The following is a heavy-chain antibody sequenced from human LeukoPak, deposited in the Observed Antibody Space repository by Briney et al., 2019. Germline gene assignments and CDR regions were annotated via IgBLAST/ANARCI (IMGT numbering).Heavy chain of an antibody. Sequence: GGSLRLSCAASGFTFSSYAMHWVRQAPGKGLEYVSAISSNGGSTYYANSVKGRFTISRDNSKNTLYLQMGSLRAEDMAVYYCARDKAINYYDSSGYYSPRYYYYYYYMDVWGKGTTVTVSS. CDR3: ARDKAINYYDSSGYYSPRYYYYYYYMDV. CDR2: ISSNGGST. D-gene: IGHD3-22*01. CDR1: GFTFSSYA. V-gene: IGHV3-64*01. J-gene: IGHJ6*03.